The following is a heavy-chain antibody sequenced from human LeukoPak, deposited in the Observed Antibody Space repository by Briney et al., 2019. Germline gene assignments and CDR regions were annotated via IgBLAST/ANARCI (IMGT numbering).Heavy chain of an antibody. CDR1: GFTFSDFY. J-gene: IGHJ5*02. CDR3: AAYYGSGSYRNWFDP. V-gene: IGHV3-11*01. CDR2: ISGTGSNI. D-gene: IGHD3-10*01. Sequence: PGGSLRLSCAASGFTFSDFYMSWIRQAPGKGLEWVSYISGTGSNIYYEDSVKGRFTISRDNAKNSVNLQMNSLRAEDTAMYYCAAYYGSGSYRNWFDPWGQGTLVTVSS.